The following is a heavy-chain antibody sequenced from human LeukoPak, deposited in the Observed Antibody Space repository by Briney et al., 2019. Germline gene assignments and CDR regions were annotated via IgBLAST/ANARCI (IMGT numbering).Heavy chain of an antibody. D-gene: IGHD3-22*01. V-gene: IGHV3-23*01. Sequence: GGSLRLSCAASGFTFSSYWMHWVRQAPGKGLEWVSTISRSGVATYYANSVKGRFTISRDNSKNTVYLQMSSLRAEDTAMYYCAKHSHDGSAPYYEVQLDYWGQGTLVTVSS. J-gene: IGHJ4*02. CDR2: ISRSGVAT. CDR3: AKHSHDGSAPYYEVQLDY. CDR1: GFTFSSYW.